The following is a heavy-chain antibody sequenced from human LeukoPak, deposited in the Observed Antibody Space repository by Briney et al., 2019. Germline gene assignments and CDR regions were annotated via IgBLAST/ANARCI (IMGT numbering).Heavy chain of an antibody. V-gene: IGHV4-4*02. CDR2: IYHGGTT. CDR1: GGSITSSHW. J-gene: IGHJ4*02. Sequence: SRTLSLTCAVSGGSITSSHWWSWARQPPGKGLEWIGEIYHGGTTNYNPSLRSRVTMSVDKSKNQFYLKVSSVTAADTAVYYCATYLYGGDYGSYYFDYWGQGTLVTVSP. D-gene: IGHD4-23*01. CDR3: ATYLYGGDYGSYYFDY.